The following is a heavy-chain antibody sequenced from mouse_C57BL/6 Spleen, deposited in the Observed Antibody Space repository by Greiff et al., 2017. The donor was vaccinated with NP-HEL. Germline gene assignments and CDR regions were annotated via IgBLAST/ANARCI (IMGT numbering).Heavy chain of an antibody. D-gene: IGHD1-1*01. J-gene: IGHJ2*01. Sequence: QVHVKQSGPELVKPGASVKISCKASGYTFTDYYINWVKQRPGQGLEWIGWIFPGSGSTYYNEKFKGKATLTVDKSSSTAYMLLSSLTSEDSAVYFCARRPYYYGSSYYFDYWGQGTTLTVSS. CDR3: ARRPYYYGSSYYFDY. CDR2: IFPGSGST. CDR1: GYTFTDYY. V-gene: IGHV1-75*01.